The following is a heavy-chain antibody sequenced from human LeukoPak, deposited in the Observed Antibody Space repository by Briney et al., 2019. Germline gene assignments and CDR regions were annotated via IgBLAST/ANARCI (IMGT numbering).Heavy chain of an antibody. V-gene: IGHV4-39*07. D-gene: IGHD6-13*01. CDR3: ASLRVGSSFGYQYYIDV. Sequence: PSETLSLTCTVSGGSISSSSYYWGWIRQPPGKGLEWIGSIYYSGSTYYNPSLKSRVTISVDTSKNQFSLKLSSVTAADTAVYYCASLRVGSSFGYQYYIDVWGKGTTVTVSS. J-gene: IGHJ6*03. CDR2: IYYSGST. CDR1: GGSISSSSYY.